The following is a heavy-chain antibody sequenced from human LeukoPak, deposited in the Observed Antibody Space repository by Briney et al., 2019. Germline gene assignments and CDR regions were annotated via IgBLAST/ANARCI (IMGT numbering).Heavy chain of an antibody. D-gene: IGHD3-22*01. CDR3: VHRRYYYDSSGYYQDYYFDY. CDR2: IYWDDDK. Sequence: SGPTLVNPTQTLTLTCTFSGSSLNTTGVGVGWIRQPPGKALEWLALIYWDDDKRYSPSLKSRLTINKDTSKNQVVLTMTNMDPVDTATYYCVHRRYYYDSSGYYQDYYFDYWGQGTLVTVSS. J-gene: IGHJ4*02. V-gene: IGHV2-5*02. CDR1: GSSLNTTGVG.